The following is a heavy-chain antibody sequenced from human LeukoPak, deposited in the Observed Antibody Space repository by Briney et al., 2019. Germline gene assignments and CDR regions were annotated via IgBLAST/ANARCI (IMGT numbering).Heavy chain of an antibody. J-gene: IGHJ6*02. CDR3: ARDCNYDFWSGYYPSPYYYYGMDV. Sequence: GGSLRLSCTASGFAFSNYAMHWVRQAPGKGLEWVALISFDEGNKQYADSVKGRFTISRDNSKNTLYLQMNSLRVEDTAVYYCARDCNYDFWSGYYPSPYYYYGMDVWGQGTTVTVSS. CDR1: GFAFSNYA. CDR2: ISFDEGNK. D-gene: IGHD3-3*01. V-gene: IGHV3-30-3*01.